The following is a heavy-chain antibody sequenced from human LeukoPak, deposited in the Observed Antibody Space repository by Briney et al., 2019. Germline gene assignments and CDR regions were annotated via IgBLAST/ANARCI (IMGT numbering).Heavy chain of an antibody. CDR3: ARGVKPFGRITILGNYMDV. CDR2: INPSDVRT. V-gene: IGHV1-46*01. D-gene: IGHD2-21*01. CDR1: GYTLSNNY. J-gene: IGHJ6*03. Sequence: ASVKVSCKASGYTLSNNYIHWVRQAPGQGLEWMGVINPSDVRTTYAEKFRGRVTLTGDTSTSTVHMELSSLTSEDTAVYYCARGVKPFGRITILGNYMDVWGKGATVTVSS.